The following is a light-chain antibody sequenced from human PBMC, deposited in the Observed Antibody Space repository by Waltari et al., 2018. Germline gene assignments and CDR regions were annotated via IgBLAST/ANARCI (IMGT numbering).Light chain of an antibody. Sequence: QSALTQPASVSGSPGQSITLPCTGTSSDVGCYNHVSWYQQPPGKAPKLMIYEVSNRPSGVSNRFSGSKSGNTASLTISGLQAEDEADYYCSSYTSSSTLEFGGGTKLTVL. V-gene: IGLV2-14*01. CDR1: SSDVGCYNH. CDR3: SSYTSSSTLE. J-gene: IGLJ2*01. CDR2: EVS.